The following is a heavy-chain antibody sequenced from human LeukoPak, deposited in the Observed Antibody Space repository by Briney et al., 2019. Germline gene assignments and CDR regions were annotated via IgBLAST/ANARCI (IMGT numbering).Heavy chain of an antibody. CDR1: GFTFSSYS. D-gene: IGHD5-12*01. CDR3: ARGGYSSTLYGRYQH. V-gene: IGHV3-21*01. J-gene: IGHJ1*01. CDR2: ITSSSSYI. Sequence: GGSLRLSCAASGFTFSSYSMNWVRQAPGKGLGWVSSITSSSSYIYYADSVKGRFTISRDNAKNSLYLQMNSLRAEDTAVYYCARGGYSSTLYGRYQHWGQGTLVTVSP.